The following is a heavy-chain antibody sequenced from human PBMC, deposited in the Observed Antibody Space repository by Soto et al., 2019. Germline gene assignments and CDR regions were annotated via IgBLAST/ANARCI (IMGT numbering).Heavy chain of an antibody. CDR2: ISGCGGST. CDR3: AKVDRYSDSSGYYYY. Sequence: PGGSLRLSCAASGFTFSSYAMSWVRQAPGKGLEWVSAISGCGGSTYYADFVKGRFTISRDNSKNTLYLQMNSPRAEDTAVYYCAKVDRYSDSSGYYYYWGQGTLVTVSS. J-gene: IGHJ4*02. CDR1: GFTFSSYA. D-gene: IGHD3-22*01. V-gene: IGHV3-23*01.